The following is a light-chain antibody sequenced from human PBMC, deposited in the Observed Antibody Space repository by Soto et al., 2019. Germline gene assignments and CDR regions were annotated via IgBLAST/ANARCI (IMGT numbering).Light chain of an antibody. CDR1: CSDVGGYNY. CDR3: SSYTSSSTLGV. Sequence: QSVLTRPASVSGAPGQAITISCTGTCSDVGGYNYVSWYQQHPGKAPKLMIYDVSNRPSGVSNRFSGSKSGNTASLTISGLQAEDEADYYCSSYTSSSTLGVFGTGTKVTVL. V-gene: IGLV2-14*01. CDR2: DVS. J-gene: IGLJ1*01.